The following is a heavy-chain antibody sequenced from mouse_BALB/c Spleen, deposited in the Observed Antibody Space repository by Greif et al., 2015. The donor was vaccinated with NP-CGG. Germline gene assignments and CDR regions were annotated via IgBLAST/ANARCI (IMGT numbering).Heavy chain of an antibody. CDR3: AREGDGSLGFDV. Sequence: EVMLVESGGGLVKPGGSLKLSCAASGFTFSDYYMYWVRQTPEKRLEWVATISDGGSYTYYPDSVKGRFTISRDNAKNNLYLQMSSLKSEDTAMYYCAREGDGSLGFDVWGAGTTVTVSS. CDR1: GFTFSDYY. V-gene: IGHV5-4*02. D-gene: IGHD2-3*01. CDR2: ISDGGSYT. J-gene: IGHJ1*01.